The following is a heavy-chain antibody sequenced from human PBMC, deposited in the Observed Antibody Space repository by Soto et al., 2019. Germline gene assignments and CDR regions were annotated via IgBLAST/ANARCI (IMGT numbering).Heavy chain of an antibody. CDR2: ISWNSGSI. J-gene: IGHJ4*02. Sequence: EVQLVESGGGLVQPGRSLRLSCAASGFTFDDYAMHWVRQAPGKGLEWVSGISWNSGSIGYADSVKGRFTISRDNAKNSLYLQMNSLRAEDTALYYCAKDKTLSGWYAFDYWGQGTLVIVSS. V-gene: IGHV3-9*01. CDR3: AKDKTLSGWYAFDY. D-gene: IGHD6-19*01. CDR1: GFTFDDYA.